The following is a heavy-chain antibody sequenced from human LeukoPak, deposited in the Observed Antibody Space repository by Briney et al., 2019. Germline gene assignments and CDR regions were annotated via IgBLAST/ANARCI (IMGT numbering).Heavy chain of an antibody. CDR1: GFTFSSYA. J-gene: IGHJ4*02. CDR3: AKVSRDYYYGSPVGYFDY. V-gene: IGHV3-23*01. CDR2: ISGSGGST. D-gene: IGHD3-10*01. Sequence: QPGGSLRLSCAASGFTFSSYAMSWVRQAPGKGLEWVSAISGSGGSTYYADSVKGRFTISRDNSENTLYLQMNSLRAEDTAVYYCAKVSRDYYYGSPVGYFDYWGQGTLVTVSS.